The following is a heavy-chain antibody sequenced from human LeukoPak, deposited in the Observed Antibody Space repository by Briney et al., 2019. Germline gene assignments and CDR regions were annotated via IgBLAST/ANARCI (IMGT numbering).Heavy chain of an antibody. J-gene: IGHJ4*02. Sequence: PSGTLSLTCGGSGGSITNTNYWTWVRQPPGKGLEWIGEVNLQGSTNYNPSLMGRVAIAVDTPENHISLQLTSVTAADTAVYYCAREGGPYRPLDYSGQGTLVTVSS. CDR2: VNLQGST. CDR1: GGSITNTNY. CDR3: AREGGPYRPLDY. V-gene: IGHV4-4*02.